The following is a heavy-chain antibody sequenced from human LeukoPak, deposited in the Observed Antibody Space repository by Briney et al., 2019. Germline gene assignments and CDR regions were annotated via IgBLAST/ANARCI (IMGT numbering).Heavy chain of an antibody. CDR2: ISSNGGST. J-gene: IGHJ6*02. CDR1: GFTFSSYA. V-gene: IGHV3-64*01. D-gene: IGHD6-13*01. CDR3: ARVGYTSYYYYGMDV. Sequence: PGGSLRLSCAVSGFTFSSYAMHWVRQAPGKGLEYVSAISSNGGSTYYANSVKGRFTISRDNSKNTLYLQMGSLRAEDMAVYYCARVGYTSYYYYGMDVWGQGTTVTVSS.